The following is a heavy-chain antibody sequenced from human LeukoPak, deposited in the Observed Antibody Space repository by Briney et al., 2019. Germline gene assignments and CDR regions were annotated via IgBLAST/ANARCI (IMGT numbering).Heavy chain of an antibody. Sequence: GGSLRLSCAASGFTFSSYAMSWVRQAPGKGLEWVSAISGSGGSTYYADSVKGRFTISRDNSKNTLYLQMNSLRAEDTAVYYCARRGWSGDWFDPWGQGTLVTVSS. V-gene: IGHV3-23*01. CDR3: ARRGWSGDWFDP. D-gene: IGHD3-10*02. CDR1: GFTFSSYA. J-gene: IGHJ5*02. CDR2: ISGSGGST.